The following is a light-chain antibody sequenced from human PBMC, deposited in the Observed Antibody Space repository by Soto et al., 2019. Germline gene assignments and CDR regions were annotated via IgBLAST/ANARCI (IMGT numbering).Light chain of an antibody. J-gene: IGLJ3*02. V-gene: IGLV2-14*01. Sequence: QSALTQPASVSGSPGQSITISCTGAGGDIGRYDFVSWYQHHPDKAPKLIIYEVKNRPSGVSNRFSGSKSGSTASLTISGLQPEDEADYYCGTWDTSLSAGVFGGGTKLT. CDR1: GGDIGRYDF. CDR2: EVK. CDR3: GTWDTSLSAGV.